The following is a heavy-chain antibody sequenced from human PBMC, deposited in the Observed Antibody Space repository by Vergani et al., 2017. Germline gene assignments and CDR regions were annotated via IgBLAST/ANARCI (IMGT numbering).Heavy chain of an antibody. D-gene: IGHD3-3*01. CDR1: GFTFDDYA. Sequence: VQLVESGGGVVQPGRSLRLSCAASGFTFDDYAMHWVRQAPGKGLEWVSGISWNSGSIGYADSVKGRFTISRDNAKNSLYLQMNSLRAEDTALYYCAKDHYDFWSGYPNLSPFDRWGRGTLVTVSS. V-gene: IGHV3-9*01. J-gene: IGHJ2*01. CDR3: AKDHYDFWSGYPNLSPFDR. CDR2: ISWNSGSI.